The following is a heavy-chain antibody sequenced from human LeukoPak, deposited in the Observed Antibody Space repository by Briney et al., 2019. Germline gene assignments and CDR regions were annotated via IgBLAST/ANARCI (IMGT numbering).Heavy chain of an antibody. CDR1: RYIFTSYW. V-gene: IGHV5-51*01. CDR3: ARRDPGTYFFDY. D-gene: IGHD1-14*01. CDR2: IYPGDSDT. Sequence: GESLQISCQGSRYIFTSYWLGWARPLPGKCLELMGIIYPGDSDTTYSPSLQGRVTISVDKSLSTAYLHLSSLKASDTAIYYCARRDPGTYFFDYWGQGTLVTVSS. J-gene: IGHJ4*02.